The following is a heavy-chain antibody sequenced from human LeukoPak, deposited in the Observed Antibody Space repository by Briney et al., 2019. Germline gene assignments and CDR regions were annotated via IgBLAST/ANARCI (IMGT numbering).Heavy chain of an antibody. V-gene: IGHV3-53*01. D-gene: IGHD2-2*01. CDR1: GFTVSSNY. Sequence: GGSLRLSCAASGFTVSSNYMSWVRQAPGKGLEWVSVIYSGGSTYYADSVKGRFTISRDNSKNTLYLQMNSLRAEDTAVYYCARDGPLSEDVVVPAPIWGQGIMVTVSS. CDR2: IYSGGST. CDR3: ARDGPLSEDVVVPAPI. J-gene: IGHJ3*02.